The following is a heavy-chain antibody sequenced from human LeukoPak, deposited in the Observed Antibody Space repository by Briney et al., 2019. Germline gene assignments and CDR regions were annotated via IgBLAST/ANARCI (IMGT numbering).Heavy chain of an antibody. CDR1: GFTFSSYW. Sequence: RGSPRLSCVASGFTFSSYWMSWVRQAPGKGLEWVANINQDGSEKYYVDSVKGRFTISRDNAQNSLCLQMNSLRVEDTAVYYCARDTGGSFGYDYWGQGTLVTVSS. J-gene: IGHJ4*02. V-gene: IGHV3-7*05. CDR2: INQDGSEK. CDR3: ARDTGGSFGYDY. D-gene: IGHD3-3*02.